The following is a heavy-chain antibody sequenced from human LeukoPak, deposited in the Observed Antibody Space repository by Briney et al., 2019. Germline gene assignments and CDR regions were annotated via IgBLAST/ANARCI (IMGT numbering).Heavy chain of an antibody. D-gene: IGHD4-17*01. CDR2: FDPEDGET. CDR3: ATLPLAVTTGNYYYYYMDV. V-gene: IGHV1-24*01. CDR1: GYTLTELS. Sequence: ASVKVSCKVSGYTLTELSMHWVRQAPGKGLEWMGGFDPEDGETIYAQKFQGRVTMTEDTSTDTAYMELSSLRSEDTAVYYCATLPLAVTTGNYYYYYMDVWGKGTTVTVSS. J-gene: IGHJ6*03.